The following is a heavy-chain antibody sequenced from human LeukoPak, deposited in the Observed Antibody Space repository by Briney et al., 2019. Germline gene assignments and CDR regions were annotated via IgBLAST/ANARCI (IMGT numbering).Heavy chain of an antibody. CDR2: ISAYNGNT. D-gene: IGHD3-22*01. Sequence: GASVKVSCKASGYTFTSYGISWVRQAPGRGLEWMGWISAYNGNTNYAQKLQGRVTMTTDTSTSTAYMELRGLRSDDTAVYYCARDFYYDSSGYYYYWGQGTLVTVSS. CDR3: ARDFYYDSSGYYYY. V-gene: IGHV1-18*01. J-gene: IGHJ4*02. CDR1: GYTFTSYG.